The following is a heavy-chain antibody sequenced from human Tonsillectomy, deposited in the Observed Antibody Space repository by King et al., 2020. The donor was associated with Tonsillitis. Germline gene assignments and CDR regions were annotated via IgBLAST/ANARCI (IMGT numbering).Heavy chain of an antibody. D-gene: IGHD5-18*01. CDR1: GGSISSYY. CDR2: IYYSGST. CDR3: ARVGPWIQLWSGAFDI. Sequence: HVQLQESGPGLVKPSETLSLTCTVSGGSISSYYWSWIRQPPGKGLEWIGYIYYSGSTNYNPSLKSRVTISVDTSKNQFSLKLSSVTAADTAVYYCARVGPWIQLWSGAFDIWGQGTMVTVSS. J-gene: IGHJ3*02. V-gene: IGHV4-59*01.